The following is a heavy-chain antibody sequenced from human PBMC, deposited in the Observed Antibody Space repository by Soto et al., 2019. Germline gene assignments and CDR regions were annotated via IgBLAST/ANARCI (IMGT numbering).Heavy chain of an antibody. Sequence: ASVKVSCKASGSTFTSYVISLLLQAPVQGLEWMGWISTYYDNTNYAQNLRGRVTMTTDTSTSTAYMELRSLRSDDTAVYYCARDPPRRYNSGQGLDYWGQGTLVTVSS. CDR1: GSTFTSYV. CDR2: ISTYYDNT. D-gene: IGHD5-18*01. J-gene: IGHJ4*02. V-gene: IGHV1-18*04. CDR3: ARDPPRRYNSGQGLDY.